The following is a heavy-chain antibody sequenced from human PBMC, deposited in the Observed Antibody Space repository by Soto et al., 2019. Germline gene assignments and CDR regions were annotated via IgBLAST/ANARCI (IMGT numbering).Heavy chain of an antibody. D-gene: IGHD2-21*02. CDR3: ARDWRDVGGS. Sequence: QVQIVQSGAEVRKPGASVKVSCKASGYTFTSDPIQWVRQAPGQRLEWMGWINPGNGDTKYSQKFQARLTLTRDTSASTAYMELSGLTSEDTALYYCARDWRDVGGSWGQGTLVSVSS. J-gene: IGHJ5*02. V-gene: IGHV1-3*01. CDR1: GYTFTSDP. CDR2: INPGNGDT.